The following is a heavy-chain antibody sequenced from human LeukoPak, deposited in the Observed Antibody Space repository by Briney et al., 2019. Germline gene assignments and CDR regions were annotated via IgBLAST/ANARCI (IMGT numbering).Heavy chain of an antibody. J-gene: IGHJ4*02. D-gene: IGHD6-25*01. CDR2: ISVYNGIT. V-gene: IGHV1-18*01. Sequence: ASVKVSCKASGYTFSNYGFSWVRQAPGQGLEWMGWISVYNGITNYAQKFQGRVTMTTDTSTSTAYMELRSLRSDDTAVYYCARGQRPSTRYLPYFFDYWGQGTLVTVSS. CDR3: ARGQRPSTRYLPYFFDY. CDR1: GYTFSNYG.